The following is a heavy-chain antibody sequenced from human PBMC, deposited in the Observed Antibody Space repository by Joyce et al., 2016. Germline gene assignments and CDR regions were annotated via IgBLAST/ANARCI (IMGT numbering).Heavy chain of an antibody. Sequence: PGASVKVSCQASGYTFTSHYIHWVRQAPGQGLEWMGLINPSGGTTNYEQRFQGRVTMTRDTSTSTVYMELSNLRSDDTAVFFCARGIPPASAYPRFDPWGQGTLVTVSS. CDR3: ARGIPPASAYPRFDP. V-gene: IGHV1-46*01. D-gene: IGHD2-2*01. CDR1: GYTFTSHY. J-gene: IGHJ5*02. CDR2: INPSGGTT.